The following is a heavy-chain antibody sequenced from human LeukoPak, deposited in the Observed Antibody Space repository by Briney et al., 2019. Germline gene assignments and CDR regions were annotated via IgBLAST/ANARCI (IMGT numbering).Heavy chain of an antibody. J-gene: IGHJ4*02. V-gene: IGHV1-69*01. D-gene: IGHD2-2*01. CDR2: IIPIFGTA. CDR3: ARGGLYCSSTSCQGPDY. CDR1: GGTFSSYA. Sequence: GSSVKVSCKASGGTFSSYAISWVRQAPGQGLEWMGGIIPIFGTANYAQKFQGRVTITADESTSTAYMELSSLRSEDTAVYYCARGGLYCSSTSCQGPDYWGQGTLVTVSS.